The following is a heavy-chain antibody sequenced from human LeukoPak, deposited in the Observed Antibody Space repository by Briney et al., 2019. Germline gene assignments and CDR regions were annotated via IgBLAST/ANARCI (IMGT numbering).Heavy chain of an antibody. CDR1: GFTVTNNY. Sequence: GGSLRLSCAASGFTVTNNYMSWVRQAPGKGLEWVSVIYAAGSTYYTDSVKDRFTISRDNSKNTLYLQMNGLRAEDTAVYYCTRDLIWNDGVSWGQGTLVTVSS. D-gene: IGHD1-1*01. CDR3: TRDLIWNDGVS. J-gene: IGHJ5*02. CDR2: IYAAGST. V-gene: IGHV3-66*01.